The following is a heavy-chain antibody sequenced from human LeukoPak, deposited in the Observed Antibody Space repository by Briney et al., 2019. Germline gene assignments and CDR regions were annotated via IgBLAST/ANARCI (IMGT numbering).Heavy chain of an antibody. CDR3: ARDRYYYDSSGYPFDY. V-gene: IGHV1-69*05. D-gene: IGHD3-22*01. Sequence: ASVKVSCKASGGTFSSYAISWVRQAPGQGLEWMGRIIPIFGTANYAQKFQGRVTITTDESTSTAYMELSSLRSEDTAVYYCARDRYYYDSSGYPFDYWGQGTLVTLSS. CDR1: GGTFSSYA. CDR2: IIPIFGTA. J-gene: IGHJ4*02.